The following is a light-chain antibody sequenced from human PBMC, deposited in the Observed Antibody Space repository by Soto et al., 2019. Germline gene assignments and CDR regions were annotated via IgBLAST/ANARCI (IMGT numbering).Light chain of an antibody. J-gene: IGKJ2*01. V-gene: IGKV1-8*01. CDR1: QGISSY. CDR3: HQYYSYPNT. CDR2: AAS. Sequence: ALRMTQSPSSFSASTGARVTITCRASQGISSYLAWYQQKPGKAPKLLIYAASTFQSGVPSRFSGSGSGTDFTVTISCLQSGEFATDYWHQYYSYPNTFGQGTELEIK.